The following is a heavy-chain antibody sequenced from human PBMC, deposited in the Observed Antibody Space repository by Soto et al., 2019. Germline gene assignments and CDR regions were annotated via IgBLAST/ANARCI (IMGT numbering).Heavy chain of an antibody. CDR3: ARGYSYGQLYYYYGMDV. Sequence: GASVKVSCKASGGTFSSYATSWVRQAPGQGLEWMGGIIPIFGTANYAQKFQGRVTITADESTSTAYMELSSLRSEDTAVYYCARGYSYGQLYYYYGMDVWGQGTTVTVSS. D-gene: IGHD5-18*01. J-gene: IGHJ6*02. V-gene: IGHV1-69*13. CDR2: IIPIFGTA. CDR1: GGTFSSYA.